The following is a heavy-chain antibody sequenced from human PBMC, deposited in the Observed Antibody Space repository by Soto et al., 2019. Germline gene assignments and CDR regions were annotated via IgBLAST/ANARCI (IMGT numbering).Heavy chain of an antibody. J-gene: IGHJ5*02. D-gene: IGHD5-18*01. CDR3: ARGRDTAMVLLALNWFDP. V-gene: IGHV4-34*01. CDR2: INHSGST. Sequence: ASETLSLTCAVYGGSFSGYYWSWIRQPPGKGLEWIGEINHSGSTNYNPSLKSRVTISVDTSKNQFSLKLSSVTAADTAVYYCARGRDTAMVLLALNWFDPWGQGTLVTVSS. CDR1: GGSFSGYY.